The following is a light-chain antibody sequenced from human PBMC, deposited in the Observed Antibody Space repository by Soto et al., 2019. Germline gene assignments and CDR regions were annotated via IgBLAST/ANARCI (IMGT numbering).Light chain of an antibody. Sequence: DIQMTQSPSTLSASVGDRVTITCRASQIISSWLAWYQQKPGKAPKLLIYDASSLESGVPSRFSGSGAGTEFTLTIRSLQPDDFATYYCQQSDRTPCTFGQGTKVEIK. V-gene: IGKV1-5*01. CDR2: DAS. CDR3: QQSDRTPCT. J-gene: IGKJ1*01. CDR1: QIISSW.